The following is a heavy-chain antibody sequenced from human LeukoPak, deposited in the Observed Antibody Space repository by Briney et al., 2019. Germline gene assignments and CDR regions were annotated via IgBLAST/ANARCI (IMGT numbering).Heavy chain of an antibody. V-gene: IGHV4-59*11. CDR2: IYYSGST. D-gene: IGHD6-6*01. CDR1: GGSISSHY. Sequence: SETLSLTCTVSGGSISSHYWNWLRQPPGKGLEWIGYIYYSGSTKYNPSPKSRVTISIDMSKNQFSLNLSSVTAADTAMYYCAKGEADPVLLDYWGQGTLVTVSS. J-gene: IGHJ4*02. CDR3: AKGEADPVLLDY.